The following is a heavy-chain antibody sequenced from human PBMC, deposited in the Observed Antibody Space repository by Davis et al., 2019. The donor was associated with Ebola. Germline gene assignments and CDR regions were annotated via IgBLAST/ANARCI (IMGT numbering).Heavy chain of an antibody. D-gene: IGHD3-22*01. CDR2: INHSGNT. V-gene: IGHV4-39*07. Sequence: SETLSLTCTVSGGSISSGGYYWSWIRQPPGKGLEWIGEINHSGNTNYNPSLKSRVTISVDTSKNQFSLKLSSVTAADTAVYYCARGSMIVVVIASTDDAFDIWGQGTMVTVSS. CDR1: GGSISSGGYY. CDR3: ARGSMIVVVIASTDDAFDI. J-gene: IGHJ3*02.